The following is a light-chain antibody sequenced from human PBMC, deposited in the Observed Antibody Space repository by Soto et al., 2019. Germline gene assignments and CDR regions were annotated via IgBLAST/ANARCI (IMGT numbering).Light chain of an antibody. CDR3: QQYSHWPRT. Sequence: EIVLTQSPGTLSLSPGERATLSCRASQTFSSIYLAWYQQKPGQAPRLLIYDASNRATGIPAKFSGSGSGTDFTLTISSLQSEDFAVYYCQQYSHWPRTFGQGTKVDIK. V-gene: IGKV3-20*01. CDR2: DAS. CDR1: QTFSSIY. J-gene: IGKJ1*01.